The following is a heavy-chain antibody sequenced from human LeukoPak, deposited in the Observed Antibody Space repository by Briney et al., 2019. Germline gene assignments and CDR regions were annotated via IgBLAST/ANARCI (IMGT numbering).Heavy chain of an antibody. V-gene: IGHV3-33*01. CDR1: GFTFSSYG. CDR3: AREAIAVAGTVDFYYFDY. J-gene: IGHJ4*02. Sequence: PGGSLRLSCAASGFTFSSYGMHWVRQAPGKGLEWVAVIWYDGSNKYYADSVKGRFTISRDNSKNTLYLQMNSLRAEDTAVYYCAREAIAVAGTVDFYYFDYWGQGTLVTVSS. CDR2: IWYDGSNK. D-gene: IGHD6-19*01.